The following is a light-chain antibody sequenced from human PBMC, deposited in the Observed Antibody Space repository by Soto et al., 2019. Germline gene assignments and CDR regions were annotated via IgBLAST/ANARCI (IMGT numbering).Light chain of an antibody. V-gene: IGKV3-11*01. CDR3: QQYNNWLGT. CDR2: DAS. J-gene: IGKJ1*01. CDR1: QSVSTY. Sequence: EIVLTQSPATLSLSPGERVTLFCRASQSVSTYLAWYQQKPGQAPRLLIYDASNRATGIPARFSGSGSGTDFTLTISSLQSEDFAVYYCQQYNNWLGTFGQGTKVEIK.